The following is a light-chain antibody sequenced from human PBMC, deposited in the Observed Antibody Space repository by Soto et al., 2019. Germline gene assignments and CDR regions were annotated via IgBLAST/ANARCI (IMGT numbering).Light chain of an antibody. Sequence: PYTLSASVVARVTITCRASQSISSWLAWYKQKPGKAPKLLIYKASSLESGVPSRFSGSGSGTEFTLTISSLQPDDFAIYYCQQYNSYRTFGQGTKVDI. V-gene: IGKV1-5*03. CDR1: QSISSW. CDR3: QQYNSYRT. CDR2: KAS. J-gene: IGKJ1*01.